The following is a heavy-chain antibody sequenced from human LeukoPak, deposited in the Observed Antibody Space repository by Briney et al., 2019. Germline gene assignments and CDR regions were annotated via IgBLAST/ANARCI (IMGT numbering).Heavy chain of an antibody. CDR3: AREEGGNYYYMDV. Sequence: ASVKVSCKASGYRFTSSGISWVRQAPGQGLEWMGWISGYNGETNYVQKFQGRVTMTTDSSTSTAYMELRSLRSDDTAVYYCAREEGGNYYYMDVWGKGTTVTVSS. J-gene: IGHJ6*03. CDR2: ISGYNGET. D-gene: IGHD3-16*01. V-gene: IGHV1-18*01. CDR1: GYRFTSSG.